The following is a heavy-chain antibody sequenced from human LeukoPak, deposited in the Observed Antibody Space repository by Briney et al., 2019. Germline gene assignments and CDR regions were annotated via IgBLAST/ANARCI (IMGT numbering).Heavy chain of an antibody. CDR2: IIPILGIA. Sequence: GASVKVSCKASGGTFSSYAISWVRQAPGQGLEWMGRIIPILGIANYAQKFQGRVTITADKSTSTAYMELSSLRSEDTAVYYCARAGGSSWADYWGQGTLVTVSS. V-gene: IGHV1-69*04. J-gene: IGHJ4*02. D-gene: IGHD6-13*01. CDR3: ARAGGSSWADY. CDR1: GGTFSSYA.